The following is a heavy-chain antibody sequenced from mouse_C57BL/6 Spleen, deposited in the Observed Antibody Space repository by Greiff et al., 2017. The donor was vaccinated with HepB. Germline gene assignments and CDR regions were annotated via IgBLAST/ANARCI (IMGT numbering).Heavy chain of an antibody. CDR1: GYTFTSYW. CDR2: IYPSDSET. J-gene: IGHJ2*01. V-gene: IGHV1-61*01. CDR3: ARDYGGYFDY. Sequence: VQLQQPGAELVRPGSSVKLSCKASGYTFTSYWRDWVKQRPGQGLEWIGNIYPSDSETHYNQKFKDKATLTVDKSSSTAYMQLSSLTSEDSAVYYCARDYGGYFDYWGQGTTLTVSS. D-gene: IGHD1-1*01.